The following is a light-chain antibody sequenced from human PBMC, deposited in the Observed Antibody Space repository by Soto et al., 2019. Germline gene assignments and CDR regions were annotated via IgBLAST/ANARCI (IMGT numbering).Light chain of an antibody. V-gene: IGLV2-14*01. CDR1: SSDVGDYNY. CDR3: LSHTGSRTL. Sequence: QSALTQPASVSGSPGQSITISCTGASSDVGDYNYVSWYQEHPGQVPKLIIFEVTTRPSGVSDRFSGSRSSNTASLTISGLQAEDEADYYCLSHTGSRTLFGGGTKLTVL. J-gene: IGLJ3*02. CDR2: EVT.